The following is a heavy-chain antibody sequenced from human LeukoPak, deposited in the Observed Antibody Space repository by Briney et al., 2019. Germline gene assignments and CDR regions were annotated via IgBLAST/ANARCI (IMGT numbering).Heavy chain of an antibody. J-gene: IGHJ4*02. CDR3: ARGLMTTVTTYDY. Sequence: SVKVSCKASGGTFSSYAISWVRQAPGQGLEWMERIIPIFGTANYAQKFQGRVTITTDESTSTAYMELSSLRSEDTAVYYCARGLMTTVTTYDYWGQGTLVTVSS. CDR2: IIPIFGTA. V-gene: IGHV1-69*05. CDR1: GGTFSSYA. D-gene: IGHD4-17*01.